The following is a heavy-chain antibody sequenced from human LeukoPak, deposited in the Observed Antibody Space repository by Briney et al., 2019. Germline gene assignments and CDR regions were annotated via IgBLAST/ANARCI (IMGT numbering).Heavy chain of an antibody. CDR2: IIPILGIA. V-gene: IGHV1-69*04. Sequence: SVKVSCKASGGTFSSYAISWVRQAPGQGLEWVGRIIPILGIANYAQKFQGRVTITADKSTSTAYMELSSLRSEDTAVYYCASGWQPAAIYGYYYYGMDVWGQGTTVTVSS. D-gene: IGHD2-2*01. J-gene: IGHJ6*02. CDR3: ASGWQPAAIYGYYYYGMDV. CDR1: GGTFSSYA.